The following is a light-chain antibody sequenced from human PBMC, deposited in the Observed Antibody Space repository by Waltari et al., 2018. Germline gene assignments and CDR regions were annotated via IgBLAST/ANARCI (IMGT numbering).Light chain of an antibody. CDR2: DAS. CDR1: QSVTRT. J-gene: IGKJ1*01. V-gene: IGKV3-20*01. CDR3: QKYGTLPAT. Sequence: EIVLTQSTGTLSLSPGERATLCCRASQSVTRTLAWYQQKPGQAPRLLIYDASSRATGIPDRFRGSGYGTDFSLTISRLEPEDFAVYYCQKYGTLPATFGQGTKVEIK.